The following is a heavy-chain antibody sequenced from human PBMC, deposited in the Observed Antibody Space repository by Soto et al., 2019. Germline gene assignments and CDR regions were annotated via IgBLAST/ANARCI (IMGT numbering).Heavy chain of an antibody. CDR3: ARAMPGYSYAEGRDY. V-gene: IGHV3-74*01. J-gene: IGHJ4*02. D-gene: IGHD5-18*01. CDR2: IDCDGSSI. CDR1: GFTFRSYW. Sequence: EVQLVESGGGLVQPGRSLRLSCAASGFTFRSYWMHWVRQAPGKGLVWVSRIDCDGSSISYADSVKGRFTISRDNATKKLYQQMNSLRAEDTAVYYCARAMPGYSYAEGRDYWGQGTLVTVSS.